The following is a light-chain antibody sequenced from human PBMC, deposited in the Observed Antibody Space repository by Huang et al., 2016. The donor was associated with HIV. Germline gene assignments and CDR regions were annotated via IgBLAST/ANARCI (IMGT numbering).Light chain of an antibody. CDR1: QNISNNY. Sequence: EIVLAQSPDTVSLSPGDRVTLSCRANQNISNNYLAWYQQKPGQVPRLLIFDASRRPTGIPDRFGGSGSGTGFSLTISRLEPEDFAVYYCQQYGRAPFTFGPGTKVDVK. CDR2: DAS. J-gene: IGKJ3*01. CDR3: QQYGRAPFT. V-gene: IGKV3-20*01.